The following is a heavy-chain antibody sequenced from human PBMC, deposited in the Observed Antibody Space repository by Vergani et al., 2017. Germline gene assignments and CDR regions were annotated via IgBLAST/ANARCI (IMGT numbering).Heavy chain of an antibody. CDR3: ARGRTGAPRAYFQY. D-gene: IGHD1-1*01. J-gene: IGHJ4*02. CDR1: GASISSGGYY. Sequence: QVQLQESGPGLVKPSQTLSLTCTVSGASISSGGYYWNRLRQFPGRGLVWIGYISSSGTTYYNPSLKSRISISGDTSRNQFSLNLTSVTAADTAVFYCARGRTGAPRAYFQYWGQGILVTVSA. CDR2: ISSSGTT. V-gene: IGHV4-31*03.